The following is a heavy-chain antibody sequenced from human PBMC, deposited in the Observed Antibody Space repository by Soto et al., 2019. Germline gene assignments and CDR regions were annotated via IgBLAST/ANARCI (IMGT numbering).Heavy chain of an antibody. CDR1: AVSIGSGGYY. Sequence: QVQLQESGPGLVKPSQTLSLTCTVSAVSIGSGGYYWSWIRQHPGKGREWIGYIYDSGSTYYNPSLKSRVTISVDTSKNQFSLKLSSVTAADTAVYYCARDRLGMGDYWGQGTLVTVSS. CDR2: IYDSGST. V-gene: IGHV4-31*03. J-gene: IGHJ4*02. D-gene: IGHD7-27*01. CDR3: ARDRLGMGDY.